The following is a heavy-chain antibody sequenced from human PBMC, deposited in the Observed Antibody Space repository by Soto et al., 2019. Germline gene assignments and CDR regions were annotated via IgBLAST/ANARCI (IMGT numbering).Heavy chain of an antibody. Sequence: QVQLVQSGAEVKNLGASVKVSCKASGYTFTDYQMHWVRQAPGQGLEWVGWINPNTGDTNYAQRLQGWVTMTSDTSISTAYMELTRLRSDDTAVYYCARGHSLTGYVLSYYAMDVWGQGTTVTVSS. D-gene: IGHD3-9*01. V-gene: IGHV1-2*04. CDR3: ARGHSLTGYVLSYYAMDV. CDR2: INPNTGDT. CDR1: GYTFTDYQ. J-gene: IGHJ6*02.